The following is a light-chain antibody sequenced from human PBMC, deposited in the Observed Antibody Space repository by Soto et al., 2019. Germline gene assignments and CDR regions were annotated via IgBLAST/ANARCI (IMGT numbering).Light chain of an antibody. Sequence: DIQMTQSPSSVSASVGDRVTITCRASQGLSSWLAWYQQKPGKAPKLLIYSGSSLQSGVSSRFSGSGGGTDFTLTISSLQPEYFATYYCQQANSFPITFGQGTRLEIK. CDR3: QQANSFPIT. V-gene: IGKV1D-12*01. J-gene: IGKJ5*01. CDR1: QGLSSW. CDR2: SGS.